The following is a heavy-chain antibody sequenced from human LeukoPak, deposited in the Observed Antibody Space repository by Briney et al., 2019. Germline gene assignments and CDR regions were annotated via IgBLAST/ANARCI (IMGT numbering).Heavy chain of an antibody. D-gene: IGHD3-10*01. V-gene: IGHV3-30*18. CDR3: AKGLRSLWFGEFPN. J-gene: IGHJ4*02. CDR1: GFTFSSYG. Sequence: GGSLRLSCAASGFTFSSYGMHWVRQAPGKGLEWVAVISYDGSNKYYADSVKGRFTISRDNSKNTLYLQMNSLRAEDTAVYYCAKGLRSLWFGEFPNWGQGTLVTVSS. CDR2: ISYDGSNK.